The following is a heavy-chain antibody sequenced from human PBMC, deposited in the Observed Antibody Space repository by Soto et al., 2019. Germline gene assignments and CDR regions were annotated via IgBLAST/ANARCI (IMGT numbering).Heavy chain of an antibody. Sequence: QVQLVESGGGVVQPGRSLRLSCAASGFTFSSYAMHWVRQAPGKGLEWVAVISYDGSNKYYADSVKGRFTISRDNSKNSLYLQMNSLRAEDTGVYYCASPAPPGGSEGPDFWSGYYEQYYYYGMDVWGQGTTVTVSS. J-gene: IGHJ6*02. CDR3: ASPAPPGGSEGPDFWSGYYEQYYYYGMDV. V-gene: IGHV3-30-3*01. D-gene: IGHD3-3*01. CDR1: GFTFSSYA. CDR2: ISYDGSNK.